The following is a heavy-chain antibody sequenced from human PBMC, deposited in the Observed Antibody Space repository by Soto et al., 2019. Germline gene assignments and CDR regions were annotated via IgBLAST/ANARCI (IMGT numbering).Heavy chain of an antibody. CDR1: GFTFSSYS. CDR3: AILCGYSGYDTYSSSWPFDY. Sequence: EVQLVESGGGLVKPGGSLRLSCAASGFTFSSYSMNWVRQAPGKGLEWVSSISSSSSYIYYADSVKGRFTISRDNAKNSLYLQMNSLRAEDTAVYYCAILCGYSGYDTYSSSWPFDYWGQGTLVTVSS. V-gene: IGHV3-21*01. J-gene: IGHJ4*02. CDR2: ISSSSSYI. D-gene: IGHD5-12*01.